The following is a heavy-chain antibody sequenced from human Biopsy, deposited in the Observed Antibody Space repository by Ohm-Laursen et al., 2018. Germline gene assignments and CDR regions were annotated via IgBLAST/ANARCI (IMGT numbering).Heavy chain of an antibody. D-gene: IGHD2-15*01. CDR1: TGTFDSYG. CDR3: AREAIGYQLPCDD. V-gene: IGHV1-69*04. J-gene: IGHJ4*02. Sequence: SVKVSCKTSTGTFDSYGVTWVRQAPGQGLEWMGRIIPILRTTTYAPKFQGRVTFTADKSSSTAYLELSSLTSEGTAMFYCAREAIGYQLPCDDWGQGTLVTVSS. CDR2: IIPILRTT.